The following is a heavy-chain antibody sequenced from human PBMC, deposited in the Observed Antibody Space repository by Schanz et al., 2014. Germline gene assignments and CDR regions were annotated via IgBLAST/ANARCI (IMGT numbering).Heavy chain of an antibody. CDR3: ARGGGAAAST. V-gene: IGHV4-59*12. CDR1: GGSISGYY. J-gene: IGHJ5*02. CDR2: IYSSGST. D-gene: IGHD6-13*01. Sequence: QVQLQESGPGLEKPSETLSLTCTVSGGSISGYYWTWVRQSPGKGLEWIGYIYSSGSTNYNPSLKSRVTMSVDPPNNQFSLSLSSVTAEDTAVYYCARGGGAAASTWGQGTLVTVSS.